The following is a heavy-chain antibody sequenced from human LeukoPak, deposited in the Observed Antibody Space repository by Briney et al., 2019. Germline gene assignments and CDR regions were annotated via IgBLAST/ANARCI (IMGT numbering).Heavy chain of an antibody. CDR3: TRHGGGYYYFDY. Sequence: SETLSLTCTVSGGSISRGGYYWSWIRQHPGKGLEYIGYIYYSGSIYYNPSLKSRVTISLDPSKNQFSLKLSSVTAADTAVYYCTRHGGGYYYFDYWGRGTLVTVSS. J-gene: IGHJ4*02. V-gene: IGHV4-31*03. CDR1: GGSISRGGYY. CDR2: IYYSGSI. D-gene: IGHD2-21*01.